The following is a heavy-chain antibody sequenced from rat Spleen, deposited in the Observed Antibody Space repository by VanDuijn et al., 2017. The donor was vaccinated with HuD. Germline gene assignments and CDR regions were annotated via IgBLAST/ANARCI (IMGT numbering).Heavy chain of an antibody. Sequence: EVQLVESDGGLVQPGRSLKLSCAASGFMFSDYYVAWVRQAPTKGLEWVATINYDGSSTFYRDSVRARFTISRDNVKSILYLQVDSLKSEDTATYYCARHGRGKTTYYYVMDAWGQGASVTVSS. CDR2: INYDGSST. CDR3: ARHGRGKTTYYYVMDA. J-gene: IGHJ4*01. V-gene: IGHV5-29*01. CDR1: GFMFSDYY. D-gene: IGHD4-5*01.